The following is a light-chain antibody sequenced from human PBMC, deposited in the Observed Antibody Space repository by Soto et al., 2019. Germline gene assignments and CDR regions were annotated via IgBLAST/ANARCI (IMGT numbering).Light chain of an antibody. CDR3: SSYITSSTRV. CDR2: EVR. Sequence: QSALTQPASVSGSPGQSITISCTGTSSDVGAYDFVSWYQQHPDKAPKLMIYEVRNRPSGVSNRFSGSKSVNTATLTISGLQAEDEADYYCSSYITSSTRVFGTGTKVTVL. CDR1: SSDVGAYDF. V-gene: IGLV2-14*03. J-gene: IGLJ1*01.